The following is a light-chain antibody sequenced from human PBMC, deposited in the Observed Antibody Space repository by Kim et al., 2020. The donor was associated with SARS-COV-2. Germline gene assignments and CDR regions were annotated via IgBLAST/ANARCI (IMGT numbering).Light chain of an antibody. J-gene: IGKJ4*02. CDR1: QSISSW. CDR3: QQYNSHPGT. V-gene: IGKV1-5*03. CDR2: TAS. Sequence: DIQMTQSPSTLSASVGDRVTLTCRASQSISSWLAWYQQRPGKAPKLLLYTASRLESGVPSRFSGSGSGTEFTLTISSLQPDDFATYYCQQYNSHPGTFGEGTKVDIK.